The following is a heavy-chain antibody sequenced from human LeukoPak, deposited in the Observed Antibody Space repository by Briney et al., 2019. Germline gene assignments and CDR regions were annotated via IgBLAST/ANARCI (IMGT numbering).Heavy chain of an antibody. CDR3: ARDLWFGELLPND. J-gene: IGHJ4*02. D-gene: IGHD3-10*01. CDR1: GGSFSGYY. CDR2: IYTSGST. Sequence: SETLSLTCAVYGGSFSGYYWSWIRQPAGKGLEWIGRIYTSGSTNYNPSLKSRVTISVDTSKNQFSLKLSSVTAADTAVYYCARDLWFGELLPNDWGQGTLVTVSS. V-gene: IGHV4-4*07.